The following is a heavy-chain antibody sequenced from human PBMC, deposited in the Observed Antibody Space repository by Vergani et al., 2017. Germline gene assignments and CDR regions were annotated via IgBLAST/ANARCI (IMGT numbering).Heavy chain of an antibody. CDR1: GESFSGYY. V-gene: IGHV4-34*01. D-gene: IGHD2-2*01. CDR3: ARGRAMR. J-gene: IGHJ4*02. Sequence: QVQLQQWGAGLLKPSETLSLTCAVYGESFSGYYWSWIRQPPGKGLEWIGEINHSGSTNYHPSLKSRVTISVDTSKNQFSLKLSSVTAADTAVYYCARGRAMRWGQGTLVTVSS. CDR2: INHSGST.